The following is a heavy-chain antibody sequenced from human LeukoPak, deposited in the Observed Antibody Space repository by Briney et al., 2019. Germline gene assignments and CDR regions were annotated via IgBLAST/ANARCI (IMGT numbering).Heavy chain of an antibody. V-gene: IGHV3-30*18. Sequence: GGSLRLSCAASRFTFSACGMHWVRQAPGKGVEWVAAISFDGSHKYYADFVKGRFTISRDNSMNTLYLQMNSLRAEDTAVYYCAKGTAVDRQYFENWGQGTLVTVSS. CDR2: ISFDGSHK. CDR1: RFTFSACG. D-gene: IGHD1-1*01. J-gene: IGHJ4*02. CDR3: AKGTAVDRQYFEN.